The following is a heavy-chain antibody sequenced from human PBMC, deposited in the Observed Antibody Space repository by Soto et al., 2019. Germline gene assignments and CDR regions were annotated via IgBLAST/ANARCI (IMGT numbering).Heavy chain of an antibody. CDR2: IIPIFGTA. J-gene: IGHJ6*02. V-gene: IGHV1-69*06. Sequence: QVQLVQSGAEVKKPGSSVKVSCKASGGTFSSYAISWVRQAPGQGLEWMGGIIPIFGTANYAQKFQGRVTITADKSTSTAYMELSSLRSEDTAVYYCEYSSGWLASYYYYGMDVWGQGTTVTVSS. CDR1: GGTFSSYA. D-gene: IGHD6-19*01. CDR3: EYSSGWLASYYYYGMDV.